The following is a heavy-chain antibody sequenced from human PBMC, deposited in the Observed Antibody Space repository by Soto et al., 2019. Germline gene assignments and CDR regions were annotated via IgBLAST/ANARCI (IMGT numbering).Heavy chain of an antibody. J-gene: IGHJ4*02. CDR3: AKDKFPYDSSGYYLVSDY. D-gene: IGHD3-22*01. CDR2: ISGSGGST. V-gene: IGHV3-23*01. Sequence: GGSLRLACAASGFTFSSYAMSWVRQAPGKGLEWVSAISGSGGSTYYADSVKGRFTISRDNSKNTLYLQMNSLRAEDTAVYYCAKDKFPYDSSGYYLVSDYWGQGTLVTVSS. CDR1: GFTFSSYA.